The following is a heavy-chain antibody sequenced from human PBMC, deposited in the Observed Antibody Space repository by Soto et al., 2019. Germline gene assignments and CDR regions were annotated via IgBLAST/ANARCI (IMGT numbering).Heavy chain of an antibody. V-gene: IGHV3-43*01. D-gene: IGHD3-3*01. Sequence: PRGSLRLSCAASGYTFDDYTMHWVRQAPGKGLEWVSLISWDGGSTYYADSVKGRFTISRDNSKNSLYLQSSSLRTEDTPLYYCAKDYAFAVVISRGMDVWGQGTTVTVSS. CDR1: GYTFDDYT. J-gene: IGHJ6*02. CDR3: AKDYAFAVVISRGMDV. CDR2: ISWDGGST.